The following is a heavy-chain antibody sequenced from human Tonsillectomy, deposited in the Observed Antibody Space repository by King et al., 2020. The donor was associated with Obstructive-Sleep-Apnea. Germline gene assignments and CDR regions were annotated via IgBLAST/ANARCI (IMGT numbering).Heavy chain of an antibody. D-gene: IGHD1-26*01. CDR3: ARVGGVYSGSYCIDY. V-gene: IGHV4-39*07. Sequence: QLQESGPGLVKPSETLSLICTVSGGSISSSSYYWGWIRQPPGKGLEWIGTMYYGGSTHYNPSLESRVTILVDMPKNPFSLRLTSVTAADTALYYCARVGGVYSGSYCIDYWGQGTPVTVAS. J-gene: IGHJ4*02. CDR1: GGSISSSSYY. CDR2: MYYGGST.